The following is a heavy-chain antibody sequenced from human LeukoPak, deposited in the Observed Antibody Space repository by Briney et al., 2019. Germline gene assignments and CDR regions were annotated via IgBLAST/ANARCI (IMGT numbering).Heavy chain of an antibody. V-gene: IGHV3-74*01. J-gene: IGHJ4*02. Sequence: GGSLRLSCAASGFTFSSYWMHWVRQVPGKGLVWVSRIESDGSTTRYADSVKGRFTISRDNAKNALYLQMNSLRAEDTAVYFCARSSGYQYFDYWGQGTLVTVSS. CDR2: IESDGSTT. CDR3: ARSSGYQYFDY. D-gene: IGHD3-22*01. CDR1: GFTFSSYW.